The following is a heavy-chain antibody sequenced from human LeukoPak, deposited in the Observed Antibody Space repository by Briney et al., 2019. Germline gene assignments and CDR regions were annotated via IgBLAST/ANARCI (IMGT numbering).Heavy chain of an antibody. CDR3: AKDGGGYSSSWYSRFHADDYYYGMDV. CDR1: GFTFSSYA. CDR2: ISGSGGST. J-gene: IGHJ6*02. D-gene: IGHD6-13*01. V-gene: IGHV3-23*01. Sequence: PGGSLRLSCAASGFTFSSYAMSWVRQAPGKGLEWVSAISGSGGSTYYADSVKGRFTISRDNSKNTLYLQMNSLRAEGTAVYYCAKDGGGYSSSWYSRFHADDYYYGMDVWGQGTTVTVSS.